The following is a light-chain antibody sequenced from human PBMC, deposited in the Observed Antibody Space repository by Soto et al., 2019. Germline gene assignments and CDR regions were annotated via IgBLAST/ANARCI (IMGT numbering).Light chain of an antibody. Sequence: DIQMTQSPSSLSASVGDRVTITCRASQGIRDALGWYQQKPGKAPKRLIYAASSLQSGVPSRFSGSGSGTEFTLTISSLQPDDFATYYCQQHNSYPQTFGQGTKVEIK. CDR2: AAS. J-gene: IGKJ1*01. CDR3: QQHNSYPQT. CDR1: QGIRDA. V-gene: IGKV1-17*01.